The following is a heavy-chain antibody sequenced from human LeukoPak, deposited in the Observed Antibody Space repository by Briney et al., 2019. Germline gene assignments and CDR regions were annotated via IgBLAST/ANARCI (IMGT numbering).Heavy chain of an antibody. CDR1: GFYFTDYA. V-gene: IGHV3-23*01. D-gene: IGHD2-21*02. J-gene: IGHJ4*01. CDR2: VSGNGDTK. CDR3: ARGSTSTAPGWVY. Sequence: GGSLRISCAASGFYFTDYALSWARQAPGKGLEWLSAVSGNGDTKDYVDSVKGRFTISRDNSRNTVHLQIDNLRTEDTAVYYCARGSTSTAPGWVYWGHGTPVTVSS.